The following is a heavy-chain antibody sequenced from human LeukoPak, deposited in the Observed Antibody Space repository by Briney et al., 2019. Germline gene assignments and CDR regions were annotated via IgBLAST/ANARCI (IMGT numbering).Heavy chain of an antibody. CDR3: ARSYYGSGSYYPFDY. D-gene: IGHD3-10*01. CDR2: ISSSSSTI. V-gene: IGHV3-48*01. J-gene: IGHJ4*02. CDR1: GFTFSSYS. Sequence: GGSLRLSCAASGFTFSSYSMNWVRQAPGKRLEWVSYISSSSSTIYYADSVKGRFTISRDNAKNSLYLQMNSLRAEDTAVYYCARSYYGSGSYYPFDYWGQGTLVTVSS.